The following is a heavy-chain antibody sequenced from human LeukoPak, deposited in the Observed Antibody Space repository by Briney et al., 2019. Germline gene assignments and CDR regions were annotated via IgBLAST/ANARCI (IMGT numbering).Heavy chain of an antibody. Sequence: SETLSLTCTISGGSLSPYYWNWIRQPPGKGLEWIGEINHSGSTNYNPSLKSRVTISVDTSKNQFSLKLSSVTAADTAVYYCARYRGWLYYDSSGYAFDYWGQGTLVTVSS. D-gene: IGHD3-22*01. CDR2: INHSGST. CDR3: ARYRGWLYYDSSGYAFDY. V-gene: IGHV4-34*01. J-gene: IGHJ4*02. CDR1: GGSLSPYY.